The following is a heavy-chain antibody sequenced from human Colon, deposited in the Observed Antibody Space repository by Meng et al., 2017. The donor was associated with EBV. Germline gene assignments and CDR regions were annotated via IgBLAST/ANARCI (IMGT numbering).Heavy chain of an antibody. V-gene: IGHV4-4*03. CDR1: GDSIPNHNW. Sequence: QVKWRVSGQALVKPPETLDLAGAVSGDSIPNHNWWAWVRQPPGKGLEWIGEIPQRGSSAYNPSLKSRVSMSIDKSKNQFSLKPTSVTAADTAVYHCLRGSGGSVWGQGTLVTVSS. CDR3: LRGSGGSV. D-gene: IGHD3-10*01. J-gene: IGHJ1*01. CDR2: IPQRGSS.